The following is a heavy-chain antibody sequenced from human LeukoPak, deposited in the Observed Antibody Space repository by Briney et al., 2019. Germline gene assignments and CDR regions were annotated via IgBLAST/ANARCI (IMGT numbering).Heavy chain of an antibody. CDR1: GGSLTSRRCY. Sequence: SETLSLTCTVYGGSLTSRRCYWIWMRPPRGKELEWIASLSSGGNTYSNPSLESRVSISLDTSKNQFSLTLTSGTAADTAVYYCARSLGHYQSGGYIFVDHWGQGALVTASS. D-gene: IGHD5-18*01. CDR3: ARSLGHYQSGGYIFVDH. CDR2: LSSGGNT. J-gene: IGHJ4*02. V-gene: IGHV4-39*07.